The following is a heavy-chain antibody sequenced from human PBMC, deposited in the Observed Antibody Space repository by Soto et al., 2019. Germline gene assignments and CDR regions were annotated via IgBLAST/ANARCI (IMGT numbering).Heavy chain of an antibody. J-gene: IGHJ6*03. CDR3: ARGRGYCSSTSCPGYYYMDV. CDR2: INHSGST. D-gene: IGHD2-2*01. Sequence: QVRLQQWGAGLLKPSETLSLTCAVYGGSFSGYYWSWIRQPPGKGLEWIGEINHSGSTNYNPSLKSRVTISVDTSKNQFSLKLSSVTAADTAVYYCARGRGYCSSTSCPGYYYMDVWGKGTTVTVSS. V-gene: IGHV4-34*01. CDR1: GGSFSGYY.